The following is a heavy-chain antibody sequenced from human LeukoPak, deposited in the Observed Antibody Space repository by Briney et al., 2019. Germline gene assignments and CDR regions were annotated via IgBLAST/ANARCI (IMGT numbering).Heavy chain of an antibody. J-gene: IGHJ4*02. D-gene: IGHD3-22*01. Sequence: GGSLRLSCAASGFIFGDYDMIWVRQAPGKGLEWVSSSSGTGRTTYYADSVKGRFTISRDNSKNTLYLQMNSLRAEDTAVYYCAKTYYYDSSGYSPFDYWGQGTLVTVS. CDR1: GFIFGDYD. CDR3: AKTYYYDSSGYSPFDY. V-gene: IGHV3-23*01. CDR2: SSGTGRTT.